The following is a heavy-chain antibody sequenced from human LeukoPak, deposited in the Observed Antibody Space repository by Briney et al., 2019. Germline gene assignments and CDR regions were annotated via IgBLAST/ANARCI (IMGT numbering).Heavy chain of an antibody. Sequence: ASVKVSCKASGYTLTSYDINWVRQATGQGLEWMGWMNPNSGRTGYAQNFQGRITITRNTSISTAYMELSSLRSEDTAVYYCARDGYDFWSGYYTVAFDIWGQGTMVTVSS. CDR1: GYTLTSYD. J-gene: IGHJ3*02. V-gene: IGHV1-8*01. CDR2: MNPNSGRT. D-gene: IGHD3-3*01. CDR3: ARDGYDFWSGYYTVAFDI.